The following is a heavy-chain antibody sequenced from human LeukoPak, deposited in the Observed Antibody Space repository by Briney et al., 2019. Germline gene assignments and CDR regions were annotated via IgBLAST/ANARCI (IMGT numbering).Heavy chain of an antibody. CDR2: INPRTSNI. CDR3: ARVSSHRSGWYFFDY. D-gene: IGHD6-19*01. CDR1: GFTFNDHY. J-gene: IGHJ4*02. Sequence: GGSLRLSCATSGFTFNDHYMSWIRQAPGKGLEWVAYINPRTSNIYYADSMEGRFTISRDNAKNSVHLQMNSLRAEDTAVYYCARVSSHRSGWYFFDYWGQGTLVTVSS. V-gene: IGHV3-11*01.